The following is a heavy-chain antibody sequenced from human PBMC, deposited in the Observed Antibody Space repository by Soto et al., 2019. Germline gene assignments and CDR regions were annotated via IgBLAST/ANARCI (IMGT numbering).Heavy chain of an antibody. CDR2: IYYSGST. CDR3: ARGEVIPCGGNSGPFDY. J-gene: IGHJ4*02. Sequence: PSETLSLTCTVSGGSISSGGYYWSWIRQHPGKGLEWIGYIYYSGSTYYNPSLKSRVTISVDTSKNQFSLKLSSVTAADTAVYYCARGEVIPCGGNSGPFDYWGQGTPVTVSS. CDR1: GGSISSGGYY. V-gene: IGHV4-31*03. D-gene: IGHD2-21*02.